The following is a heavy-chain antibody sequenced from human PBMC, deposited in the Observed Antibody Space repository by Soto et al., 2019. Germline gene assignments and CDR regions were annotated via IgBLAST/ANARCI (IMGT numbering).Heavy chain of an antibody. J-gene: IGHJ4*02. D-gene: IGHD6-6*01. V-gene: IGHV4-61*08. CDR1: GGSISSGGYY. CDR3: ARVPLGYSSSHHFDF. Sequence: SLTCTVSGGSISSGGYYWIWIRQHPVKGLEWIGYIYNSVTFNYNSSLKSRVTISVDTSNHQFSLKLRSVTAADTAVYFCARVPLGYSSSHHFDFWGQGALVTVPQ. CDR2: IYNSVTF.